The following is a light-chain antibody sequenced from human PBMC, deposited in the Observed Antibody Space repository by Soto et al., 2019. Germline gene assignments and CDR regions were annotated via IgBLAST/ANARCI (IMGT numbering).Light chain of an antibody. V-gene: IGKV3-20*01. CDR2: AAS. CDR1: QSVSSSY. CDR3: QQYGSSPEWT. J-gene: IGKJ1*01. Sequence: EIVLTQSPGTLSLPLGERATLSCRASQSVSSSYLAWYQQKPGQAPRLLIYAASSRATGIPDRFSGSGSGTDFTLTISRLEPEDFAVYYCQQYGSSPEWTFGQGTEV.